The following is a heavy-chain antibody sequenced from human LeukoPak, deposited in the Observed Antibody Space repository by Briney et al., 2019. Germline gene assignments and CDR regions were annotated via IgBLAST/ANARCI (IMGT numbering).Heavy chain of an antibody. CDR2: MHYSGST. V-gene: IGHV4-59*01. Sequence: SETLSLTCTVSGGSISSYYWSWIRQPPGKGLEWIGYMHYSGSTNYNPSLKSRVTISVDTSKNQFSLKLSSVTAADTAVYYCARATYSSSWSAYYYYYYMDVWGKGTTVTVSS. J-gene: IGHJ6*03. CDR3: ARATYSSSWSAYYYYYYMDV. CDR1: GGSISSYY. D-gene: IGHD6-13*01.